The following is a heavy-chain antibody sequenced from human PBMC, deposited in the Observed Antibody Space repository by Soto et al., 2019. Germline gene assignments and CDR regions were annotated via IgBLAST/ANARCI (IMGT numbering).Heavy chain of an antibody. CDR3: AREDINESFFDS. V-gene: IGHV4-31*03. CDR2: IYYTGHT. D-gene: IGHD2-8*01. CDR1: GGYISSGGNY. J-gene: IGHJ4*02. Sequence: QVQLQESGPGLVKPSQTLSLTCSVSGGYISSGGNYWSWIRQHPGKGLEWIGFIYYTGHTKYNAALKSRVNISGDMSQNQFSLNLTSVTAADTAVYYCAREDINESFFDSLGPGILVNVSS.